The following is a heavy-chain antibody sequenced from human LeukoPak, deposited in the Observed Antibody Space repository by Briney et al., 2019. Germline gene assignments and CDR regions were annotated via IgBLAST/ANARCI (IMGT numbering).Heavy chain of an antibody. J-gene: IGHJ4*02. Sequence: PGESLRLSCAVSGLTFSNAWMNWVRQAPGTGLEWVAHIKSETNGGTADYAEAVVGRFVISSDDSKNTSYMQMNSVKIEESDVYFCTTNPGSWGDFWGQGSLVTVSS. D-gene: IGHD3-16*01. CDR3: TTNPGSWGDF. CDR2: IKSETNGGTA. V-gene: IGHV3-15*07. CDR1: GLTFSNAW.